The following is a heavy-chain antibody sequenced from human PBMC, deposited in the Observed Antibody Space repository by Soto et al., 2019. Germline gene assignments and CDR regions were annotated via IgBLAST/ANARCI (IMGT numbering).Heavy chain of an antibody. CDR3: AREGYSIFGVAPGAFDI. D-gene: IGHD3-3*01. V-gene: IGHV3-33*01. Sequence: GGSLRLSCAASGFTFSSYGMYWVRQAPGKGLEWVAVIWYDGSNKYYADSVKGRFTISRDNSKNTLYLQMNSLRAEDTAVYYCAREGYSIFGVAPGAFDIWGQGTMVTVSS. CDR1: GFTFSSYG. J-gene: IGHJ3*02. CDR2: IWYDGSNK.